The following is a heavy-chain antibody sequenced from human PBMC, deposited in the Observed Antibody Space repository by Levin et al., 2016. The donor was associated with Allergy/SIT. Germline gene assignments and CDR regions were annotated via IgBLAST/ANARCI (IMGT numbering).Heavy chain of an antibody. D-gene: IGHD1-26*01. CDR3: ARLVGLTDY. V-gene: IGHV3-11*03. Sequence: WIRQPPGKGLEWVSYISSSSSYTNYADSVKGRFTISRDNAKNSLYLQMNSLRAEDTAVYYCARLVGLTDYWGQGTLVTVSS. CDR2: ISSSSSYT. J-gene: IGHJ4*02.